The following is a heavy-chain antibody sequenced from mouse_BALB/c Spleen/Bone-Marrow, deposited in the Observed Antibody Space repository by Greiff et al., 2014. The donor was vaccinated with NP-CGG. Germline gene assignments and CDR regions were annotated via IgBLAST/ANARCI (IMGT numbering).Heavy chain of an antibody. D-gene: IGHD2-14*01. CDR3: ARKVRRYFDV. CDR1: GYTFTDYN. V-gene: IGHV1-18*01. J-gene: IGHJ1*01. CDR2: INHNYNTT. Sequence: EVQLQQSGAELVKPGASVKISCKASGYTFTDYNMDWVKQSHGKSLEWIGDINHNYNTTNYNQRFKGKATLTVDKSSNTAYMELRSLTSEDTAVYYCARKVRRYFDVWGAGTTVTVSS.